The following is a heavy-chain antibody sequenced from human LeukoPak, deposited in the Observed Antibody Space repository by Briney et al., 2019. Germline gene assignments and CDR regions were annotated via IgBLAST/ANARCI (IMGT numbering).Heavy chain of an antibody. CDR2: ISSSSTYI. V-gene: IGHV3-21*01. CDR3: ARDWWDGTQGVDY. Sequence: GGSLRLSCAASGFTFSSYSMNWVRQAPGKGLEWVSCISSSSTYIYYADSLKGRFTISRDNAKNSMYLQMNSLRAEDTAMYYCARDWWDGTQGVDYWGQGTLVTVSS. CDR1: GFTFSSYS. D-gene: IGHD1-26*01. J-gene: IGHJ4*02.